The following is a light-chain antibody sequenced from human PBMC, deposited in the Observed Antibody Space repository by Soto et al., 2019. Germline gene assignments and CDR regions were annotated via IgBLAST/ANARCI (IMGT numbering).Light chain of an antibody. CDR3: LLYFGGAHLV. CDR1: PGAVTSGNY. CDR2: TTN. Sequence: QAVVTQAHSLTVSPGGTVTLTCASSPGAVTSGNYPSWFQQKPGQAPRTLIYTTNNKHSWTPARFSGSLLGGKAALTLSGVQPEDEAEYYCLLYFGGAHLVFGGGTKLTVL. J-gene: IGLJ3*02. V-gene: IGLV7-43*01.